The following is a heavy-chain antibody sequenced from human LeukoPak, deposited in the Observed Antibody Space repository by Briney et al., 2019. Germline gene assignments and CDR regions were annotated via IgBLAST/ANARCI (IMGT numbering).Heavy chain of an antibody. D-gene: IGHD4-17*01. J-gene: IGHJ6*03. CDR1: GGSFSGYY. CDR3: ARDGVGVTTNLVYYYMDV. CDR2: INHSGST. V-gene: IGHV4-34*01. Sequence: PETLSLTCAVYGGSFSGYYWSWIRQPPGKGLEWIGEINHSGSTNYNPSLKSRVTISVDTSKNQFSLKLSSVTAADTAVYYCARDGVGVTTNLVYYYMDVWGKGTTVTVSS.